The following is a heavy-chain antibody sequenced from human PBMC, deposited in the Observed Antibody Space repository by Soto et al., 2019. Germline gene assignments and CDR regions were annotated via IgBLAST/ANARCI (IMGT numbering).Heavy chain of an antibody. V-gene: IGHV4-30-2*01. CDR2: IYHSGST. CDR1: GGSISSGGYS. J-gene: IGHJ5*02. Sequence: PSETLSLTCAVSGGSISSGGYSWSWIRQPPGKGLEWIGYIYHSGSTYYNPSLKSRVTISVDRSKNQFSLKLSSVTAADTAVYYCARATQYYDSSGYYNWFDPWGQGTLVTSPQ. CDR3: ARATQYYDSSGYYNWFDP. D-gene: IGHD3-22*01.